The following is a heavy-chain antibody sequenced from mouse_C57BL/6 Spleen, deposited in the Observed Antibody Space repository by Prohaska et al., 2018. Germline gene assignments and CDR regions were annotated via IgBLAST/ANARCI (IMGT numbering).Heavy chain of an antibody. CDR3: TRKAPYYYAMDY. CDR1: GYTFTDYE. V-gene: IGHV1-15*01. Sequence: QVQLQQSGAELVRPGASVTLSFKASGYTFTDYEMHWVQQTPVHVLEWIGAIDPETGGTAYNQKFKGKAILTAYKSSSTAYMELRSLTSEDSAVYYCTRKAPYYYAMDYWGQGTSVTVSS. CDR2: IDPETGGT. J-gene: IGHJ4*01.